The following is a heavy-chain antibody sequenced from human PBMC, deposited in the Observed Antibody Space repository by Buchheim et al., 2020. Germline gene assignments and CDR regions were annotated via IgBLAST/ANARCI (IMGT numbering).Heavy chain of an antibody. V-gene: IGHV3-21*01. CDR3: VRPLVEDYGDRAY. CDR1: GFTFSSYS. CDR2: ISRSSRSSTYI. D-gene: IGHD4-17*01. Sequence: EVQLVESGGGLVKPGGSLTLSCAASGFTFSSYSMNWVRQAPGKGLEWVSTISRSSRSSTYIYYADSVKGRFTISRDDAKSSLYLQVNSLRAEDTAMYYCVRPLVEDYGDRAYWGQGTL. J-gene: IGHJ4*02.